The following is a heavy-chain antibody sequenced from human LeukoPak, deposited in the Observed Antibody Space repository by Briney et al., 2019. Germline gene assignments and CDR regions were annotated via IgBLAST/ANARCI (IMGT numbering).Heavy chain of an antibody. V-gene: IGHV3-7*01. J-gene: IGHJ4*02. CDR3: ARDYSGGWNDY. CDR1: GFTFNRYW. Sequence: GGSLRLSCAAAGFTFNRYWMSWVRQATGKGLECVAKIKEDGSEKHYVDSVKGRFTISRDNAKNSLYLQMNSLRAEDTAVYYCARDYSGGWNDYWGQGIRVTVSS. D-gene: IGHD1-26*01. CDR2: IKEDGSEK.